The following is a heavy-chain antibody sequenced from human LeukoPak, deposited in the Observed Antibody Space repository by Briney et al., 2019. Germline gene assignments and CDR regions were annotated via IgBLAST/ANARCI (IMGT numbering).Heavy chain of an antibody. CDR2: IYYSGST. Sequence: PSETLSLTCTVSGGSISSYYWSWIRQPAGEGLEWIGYIYYSGSTNYNPSLKSRVTISVDTSKNQFSLKLSSVTAADTAVYYCARDEGDLRYFDWGIRDWGQGTLVTVSS. V-gene: IGHV4-59*01. CDR1: GGSISSYY. J-gene: IGHJ4*02. D-gene: IGHD3-9*01. CDR3: ARDEGDLRYFDWGIRD.